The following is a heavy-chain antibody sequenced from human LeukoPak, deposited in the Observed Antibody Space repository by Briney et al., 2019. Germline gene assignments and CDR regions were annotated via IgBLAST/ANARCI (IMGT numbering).Heavy chain of an antibody. V-gene: IGHV4-34*01. Sequence: SETLSLTCTVSGGSISSYYWSWIRQPPGKGLEWIGEINHSGSTNYNPSLKSRVTISVDTSKNQFSLKLSSVTAADTAVYYCASIYGSGSYENWFDPWGQGTLVTVSS. CDR2: INHSGST. CDR3: ASIYGSGSYENWFDP. D-gene: IGHD3-10*01. J-gene: IGHJ5*02. CDR1: GGSISSYY.